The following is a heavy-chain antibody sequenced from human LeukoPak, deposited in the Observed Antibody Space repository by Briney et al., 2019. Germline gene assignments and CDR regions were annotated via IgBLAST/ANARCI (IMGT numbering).Heavy chain of an antibody. D-gene: IGHD1-1*01. CDR3: ARHEPPGARRHLDY. Sequence: SETLSLTCNVSGGSISSSYWSWIRQPPGKGLEWVGYIYNTGTTNYNPSLNSRVTISVDTSKNQLSLRLSSVTAADTAVYYCARHEPPGARRHLDYWGQGTLVTDSS. J-gene: IGHJ4*02. CDR2: IYNTGTT. CDR1: GGSISSSY. V-gene: IGHV4-59*08.